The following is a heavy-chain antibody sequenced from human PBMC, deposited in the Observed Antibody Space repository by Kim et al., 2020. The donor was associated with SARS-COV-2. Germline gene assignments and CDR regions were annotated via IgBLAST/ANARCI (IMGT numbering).Heavy chain of an antibody. Sequence: SETLSLTCAVSGDSISSYYWNWIRQPPGKGLEWVGYIYYSGTTRYNPSLKSRLTISIYTSKNQFSLNLRSVTAADTAVYYCARDTLADYDSSGYVDWGQGTQVTVSS. CDR3: ARDTLADYDSSGYVD. V-gene: IGHV4-59*01. CDR2: IYYSGTT. D-gene: IGHD3-22*01. J-gene: IGHJ4*02. CDR1: GDSISSYY.